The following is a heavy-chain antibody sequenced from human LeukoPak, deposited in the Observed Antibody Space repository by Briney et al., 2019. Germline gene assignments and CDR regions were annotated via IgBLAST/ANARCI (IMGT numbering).Heavy chain of an antibody. CDR3: ARVQGGYSYGLFDY. J-gene: IGHJ4*02. V-gene: IGHV3-21*01. CDR2: ISSSSSYI. Sequence: PGGSLRLSCAASGFTFSSYSMNWVRQAPGKGLEWVSSISSSSSYIYYADSVKGRFTISRDNAKNSLYLQMNSLRAEDTAVYYCARVQGGYSYGLFDYWGQGTLVTVSS. D-gene: IGHD5-18*01. CDR1: GFTFSSYS.